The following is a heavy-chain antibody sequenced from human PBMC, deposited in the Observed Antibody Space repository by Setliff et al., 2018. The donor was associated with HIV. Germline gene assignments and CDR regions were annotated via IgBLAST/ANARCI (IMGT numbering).Heavy chain of an antibody. D-gene: IGHD1-20*01. V-gene: IGHV1-69*13. CDR3: ARGGNWTPLDY. CDR1: GGSFRSFA. CDR2: IIPIFGTT. Sequence: SVKVSCKASGGSFRSFAITWVRQAPGQRLEWMGTIIPIFGTTNSAQKFQGRVTFTADESTSTAYMDLSSLRSEDAAVYYCARGGNWTPLDYWGQGTLVTVSS. J-gene: IGHJ4*02.